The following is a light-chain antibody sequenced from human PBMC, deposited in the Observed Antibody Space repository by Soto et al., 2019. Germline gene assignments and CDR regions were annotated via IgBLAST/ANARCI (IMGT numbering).Light chain of an antibody. Sequence: QSALTQPASVSGSPGQSITISCTGTSSDVGSYNLVSWYQQHPGKAPKLMIYEGSKRPSGVSNRFSGSKSGNPASLTISGLQAEDEADYYCCSYAGSSTFVFGGGTKVTVL. V-gene: IGLV2-23*03. CDR2: EGS. CDR1: SSDVGSYNL. J-gene: IGLJ2*01. CDR3: CSYAGSSTFV.